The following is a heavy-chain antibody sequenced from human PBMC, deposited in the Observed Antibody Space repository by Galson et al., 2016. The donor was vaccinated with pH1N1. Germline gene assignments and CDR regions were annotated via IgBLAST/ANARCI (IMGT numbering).Heavy chain of an antibody. CDR3: ARGDGSVRLLEGGMDV. CDR2: IYAYGST. Sequence: SGAEVKKPGDSLKISCKVSGYNFTNYWIGWVRQMPGKGLEWIGRIYAYGSTNINPSLKSRVTLSVDTSKNEFSLSLTSVTAADTAVYYCARGDGSVRLLEGGMDVWGQGTTVTVSS. CDR1: GYNFTNY. J-gene: IGHJ6*02. D-gene: IGHD3-3*01. V-gene: IGHV4-4*07.